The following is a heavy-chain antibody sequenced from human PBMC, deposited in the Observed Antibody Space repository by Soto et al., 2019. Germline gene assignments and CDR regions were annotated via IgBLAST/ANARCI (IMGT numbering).Heavy chain of an antibody. CDR1: GDSVSSNSAA. D-gene: IGHD1-7*01. CDR2: TYYRSKWYN. V-gene: IGHV6-1*01. CDR3: ARGVGRSKTGTHNYYFDY. Sequence: SQTLSLTCAISGDSVSSNSAAWNWIRQSPSRGLEWLGRTYYRSKWYNDYAVSVKSRITINPDTSKNQFSLQLNSVTPEDTAVYHCARGVGRSKTGTHNYYFDYWGHGSLVTVSS. J-gene: IGHJ4*01.